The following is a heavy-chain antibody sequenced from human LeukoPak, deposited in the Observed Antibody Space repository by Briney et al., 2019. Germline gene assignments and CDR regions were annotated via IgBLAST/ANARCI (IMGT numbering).Heavy chain of an antibody. D-gene: IGHD6-13*01. Sequence: QAGGSLRLSCVASRFRFSDYCMHWVRQAPGKGLEWVAFIPYDASDKYYADSVKGRFTISRDNSNNTLTLHMNSLRTEDTSIYFCAKGAWAADGPMGNNFASWGQGSVVSVSS. CDR2: IPYDASDK. V-gene: IGHV3-30*02. CDR1: RFRFSDYC. J-gene: IGHJ4*02. CDR3: AKGAWAADGPMGNNFAS.